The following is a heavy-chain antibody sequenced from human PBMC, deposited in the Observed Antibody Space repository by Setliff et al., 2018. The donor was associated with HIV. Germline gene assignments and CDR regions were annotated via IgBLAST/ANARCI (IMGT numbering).Heavy chain of an antibody. CDR3: ARLSTGDLRLFEY. V-gene: IGHV4-61*09. Sequence: LTCSVSGDSIRGSGDYWSWVRQPAGKRPEWIGHIYVTGSTAYKPYLRGRATISLDTSKNQFSLKLTSVTAADTAVYFCARLSTGDLRLFEYWGHGALVTVSS. CDR1: GDSIRGSGDY. J-gene: IGHJ4*01. CDR2: IYVTGST. D-gene: IGHD4-17*01.